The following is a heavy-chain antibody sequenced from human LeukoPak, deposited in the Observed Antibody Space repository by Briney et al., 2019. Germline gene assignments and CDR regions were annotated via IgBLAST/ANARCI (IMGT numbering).Heavy chain of an antibody. CDR3: ARDKVTGASYFDY. V-gene: IGHV3-7*01. CDR2: IKQDGSEM. CDR1: GFTFTNYW. Sequence: GGSLRLSCAASGFTFTNYWMSWVRQTPGEAPEWVANIKQDGSEMYYLDSVKGRFTISRDNAKNSLYLQMNSLRGDDTAICYCARDKVTGASYFDYWGQGTLVTVSS. D-gene: IGHD7-27*01. J-gene: IGHJ4*02.